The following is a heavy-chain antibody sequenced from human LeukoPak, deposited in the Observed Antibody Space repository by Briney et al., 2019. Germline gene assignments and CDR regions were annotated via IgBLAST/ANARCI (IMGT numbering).Heavy chain of an antibody. CDR3: AREGGYCSSTSCYGFDP. Sequence: ASVKVSCKASGYTFTSYYMHWVRQATGQGLEWMGWMNPNSGNTGYAQKFQGRVTMTRNTSTSTAYMELSSLSSEDTAVYYCAREGGYCSSTSCYGFDPWGQGTLVTVSS. CDR1: GYTFTSYY. J-gene: IGHJ5*02. CDR2: MNPNSGNT. D-gene: IGHD2-2*01. V-gene: IGHV1-8*02.